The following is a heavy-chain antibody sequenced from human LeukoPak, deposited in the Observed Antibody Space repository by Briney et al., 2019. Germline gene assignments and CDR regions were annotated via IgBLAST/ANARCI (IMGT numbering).Heavy chain of an antibody. CDR1: GFTFSSYA. Sequence: GGSLRLSCAASGFTFSSYAMSWVRQAPGKGLEWVSAISGSGGSTYYADSVKGRFTISRDNSKNTLYLQMNSLRAEDTAVYYCARGTRGDYGMDVWGQGTTVTVSS. V-gene: IGHV3-23*01. D-gene: IGHD3/OR15-3a*01. CDR3: ARGTRGDYGMDV. J-gene: IGHJ6*02. CDR2: ISGSGGST.